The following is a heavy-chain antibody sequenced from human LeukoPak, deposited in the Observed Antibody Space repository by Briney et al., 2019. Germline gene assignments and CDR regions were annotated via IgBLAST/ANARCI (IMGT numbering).Heavy chain of an antibody. V-gene: IGHV4-59*01. J-gene: IGHJ6*03. D-gene: IGHD1-1*01. CDR2: IYYSGST. Sequence: PSEALSLTCTVSGGSTSSYYRSWIRQPPGKGLEWIGYIYYSGSTNYNPSLKSRVTTSVDTSKNQFSLKLSSVTAADTAVYYCARENVYYYYMDVWGKGTTVTVSS. CDR3: ARENVYYYYMDV. CDR1: GGSTSSYY.